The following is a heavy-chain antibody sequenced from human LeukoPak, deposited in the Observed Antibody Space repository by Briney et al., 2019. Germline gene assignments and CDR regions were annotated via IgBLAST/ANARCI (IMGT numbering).Heavy chain of an antibody. Sequence: GGSLRLSCAASGFTFSSYAMHWVRQAPGKGLEWVAVIPYDGSNKYYADSVKGRFTISRDNSKNTLYLQMDSLRAEDTAVYYCAREYCSSTSCYGAPDYWGQGTLVTVSS. D-gene: IGHD2-2*01. CDR1: GFTFSSYA. V-gene: IGHV3-30-3*01. CDR2: IPYDGSNK. J-gene: IGHJ4*02. CDR3: AREYCSSTSCYGAPDY.